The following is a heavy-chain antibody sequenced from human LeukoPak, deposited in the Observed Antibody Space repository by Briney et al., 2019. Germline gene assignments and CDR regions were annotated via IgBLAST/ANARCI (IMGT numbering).Heavy chain of an antibody. V-gene: IGHV1-69*05. CDR2: IIPIFGTA. CDR1: GGTFSSYA. Sequence: SVKVSCKASGGTFSSYAISWVRQAPGQGLEWMGGIIPIFGTANYAQKFQGRVTMTRDTSTSTVYMELSSLRSEDTAVYYCARDYIAVAGTTGGFDYWGQGTLVTVSS. D-gene: IGHD6-19*01. J-gene: IGHJ4*02. CDR3: ARDYIAVAGTTGGFDY.